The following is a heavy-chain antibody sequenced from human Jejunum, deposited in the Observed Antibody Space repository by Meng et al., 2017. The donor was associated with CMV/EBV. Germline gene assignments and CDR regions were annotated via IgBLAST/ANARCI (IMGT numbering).Heavy chain of an antibody. CDR3: ARIFDA. CDR1: GVSCSSYD. V-gene: IGHV3-48*03. Sequence: LKISCAAAGVSCSSYDMNWVRQAPGKGLEWVSHIASSGSNIYYADSVKGRFTISRDNARNSLYLQMNSLTAEDTAVYYRARIFDAWGQGTLVTVSS. CDR2: IASSGSNI. J-gene: IGHJ4*02.